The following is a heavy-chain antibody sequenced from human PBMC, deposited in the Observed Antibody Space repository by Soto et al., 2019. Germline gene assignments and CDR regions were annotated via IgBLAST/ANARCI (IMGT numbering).Heavy chain of an antibody. V-gene: IGHV3-30-3*01. D-gene: IGHD3-10*01. CDR3: ARSYSGRYVYFDY. J-gene: IGHJ4*02. Sequence: QVQLVESGGGVVQPGRSLRLSCAASGFTFSSYAMHCVRQAPGKGLEWVAVISYDGSNKYYADSVKGRFTISRDNSKNTLYLQMNSLRAEDTAVYYCARSYSGRYVYFDYWGQGTLVTVSS. CDR2: ISYDGSNK. CDR1: GFTFSSYA.